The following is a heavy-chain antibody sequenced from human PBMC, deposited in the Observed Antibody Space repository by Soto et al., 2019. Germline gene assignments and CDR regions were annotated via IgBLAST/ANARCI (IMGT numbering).Heavy chain of an antibody. D-gene: IGHD2-15*01. Sequence: QVQLVESGGGVVQPGRSLRLSCAASGFTFSSYAMYWVRQAPGKGLEWVAEIWYDGNNKYYADSVKGRFTISRDNSRNKVFLQMDSLRAEDTAVYYCAREYSLAVVLPGYWGQGTLVTVSS. J-gene: IGHJ4*02. CDR2: IWYDGNNK. CDR1: GFTFSSYA. CDR3: AREYSLAVVLPGY. V-gene: IGHV3-33*01.